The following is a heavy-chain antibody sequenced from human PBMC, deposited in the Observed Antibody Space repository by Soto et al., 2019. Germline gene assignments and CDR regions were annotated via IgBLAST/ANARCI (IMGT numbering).Heavy chain of an antibody. D-gene: IGHD6-6*01. Sequence: ASVKVSCKASGYTFTSYYMHWVRQAPGQGLEWMGIITPSGGSTSYAQKFQGRVTMTRDTSTSTVYMELSSLGSEDTAVYYCDRVASEYSSSSQGAFDIWGQGTMVTVSS. J-gene: IGHJ3*02. CDR2: ITPSGGST. V-gene: IGHV1-46*03. CDR3: DRVASEYSSSSQGAFDI. CDR1: GYTFTSYY.